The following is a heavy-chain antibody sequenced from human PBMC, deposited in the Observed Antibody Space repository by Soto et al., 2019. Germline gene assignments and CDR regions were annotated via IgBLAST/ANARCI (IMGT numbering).Heavy chain of an antibody. Sequence: SETLSLTCAVYGGSFSGYYWSWIRQPPGKGLEWIGEINHSGSTNYNPSLKSRVTISVDTSKNQFSLKLSSVTAADTATYYCAHSDSSSWYVDYWGQGTLVTVSS. CDR1: GGSFSGYY. D-gene: IGHD6-13*01. CDR3: AHSDSSSWYVDY. CDR2: INHSGST. V-gene: IGHV4-34*01. J-gene: IGHJ4*02.